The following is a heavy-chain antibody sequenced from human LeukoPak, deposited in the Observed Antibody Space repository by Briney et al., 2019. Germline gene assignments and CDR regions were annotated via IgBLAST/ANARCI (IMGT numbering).Heavy chain of an antibody. CDR3: ARRSPVAAIRGCWFDP. D-gene: IGHD2-15*01. V-gene: IGHV4-34*01. CDR1: GGSFSGYY. CDR2: IHHSGST. J-gene: IGHJ5*02. Sequence: SETLSLTCAVYGGSFSGYYWSWIRQPPAKGLDGIGEIHHSGSTNYNPSLKSRVTISVDTSKNQFSLKLSSVTAADTAVYYCARRSPVAAIRGCWFDPWGQGTLVTVSS.